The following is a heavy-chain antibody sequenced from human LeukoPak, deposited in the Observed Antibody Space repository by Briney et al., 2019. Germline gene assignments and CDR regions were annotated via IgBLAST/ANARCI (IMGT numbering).Heavy chain of an antibody. CDR3: ARDVTMVRGVIKSGFDY. Sequence: GGSLRLSCAASGFTFSSYAMSWVRQAPGKGLEWVSVIYSGGSTYYADSVKGRFTISRDNSKNTLYLQMNSLRAEDTAVYYCARDVTMVRGVIKSGFDYWGQGTLVTVSS. CDR1: GFTFSSYA. CDR2: IYSGGST. V-gene: IGHV3-66*01. D-gene: IGHD3-10*01. J-gene: IGHJ4*02.